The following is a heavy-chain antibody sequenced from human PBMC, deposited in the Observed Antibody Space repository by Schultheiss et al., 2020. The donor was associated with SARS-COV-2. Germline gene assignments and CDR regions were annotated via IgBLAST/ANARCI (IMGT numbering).Heavy chain of an antibody. J-gene: IGHJ4*02. V-gene: IGHV3-15*01. Sequence: SWVRQSPGKGLEWIGRIKSQSDGGTADYAAPVKGRFTISRDDSANTLYLQMNSLKTEDTAVYYCTTTKYDILTGYYFKYFDYWGQGTLVTVSS. CDR3: TTTKYDILTGYYFKYFDY. CDR2: IKSQSDGGTA. D-gene: IGHD3-9*01.